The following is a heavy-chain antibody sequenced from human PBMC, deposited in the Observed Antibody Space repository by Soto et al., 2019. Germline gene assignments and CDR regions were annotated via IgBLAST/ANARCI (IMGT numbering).Heavy chain of an antibody. Sequence: QVQLQESGPGLLKPSQTLSLACAVSGGSISSGGHYWSWIRQHSEKGLEWIGYISSSGSTYYNPSLKSRLTISVDPSKNQVSLNLNSVTAADTAVYYWARSSQSWFFDLWGRGTLVTVSS. V-gene: IGHV4-31*11. CDR3: ARSSQSWFFDL. CDR1: GGSISSGGHY. CDR2: ISSSGST. J-gene: IGHJ2*01. D-gene: IGHD4-4*01.